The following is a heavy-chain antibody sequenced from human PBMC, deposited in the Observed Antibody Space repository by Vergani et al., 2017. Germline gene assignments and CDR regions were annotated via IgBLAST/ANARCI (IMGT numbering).Heavy chain of an antibody. V-gene: IGHV3-23*01. J-gene: IGHJ4*02. Sequence: EVQLLQSEGAVVQPGGSLRLSCVASGFTFSSLAMGWVRPGHGQGLEWVSSIKNSCDSTHYADSVKGRFTISRDKSKNTLYLQMNSLRIKEKAVYYCGRGSNNYNWGKETLVTVSS. CDR2: IKNSCDST. CDR3: GRGSNNYN. CDR1: GFTFSSLA. D-gene: IGHD5-24*01.